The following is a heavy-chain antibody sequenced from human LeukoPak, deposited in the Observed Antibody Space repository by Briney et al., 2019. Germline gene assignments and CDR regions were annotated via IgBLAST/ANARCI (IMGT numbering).Heavy chain of an antibody. J-gene: IGHJ4*02. V-gene: IGHV4-34*01. Sequence: SETLSLTCAVYGGSFSDYYWSWIRQPPGKGLEWIGEINHSGSTNYNPSLKSRVTISVDTSKNQFSLKLSSVTAADTAVYYCARHRYYYDSSGYRNLFDYWGQGTLVTVSS. CDR3: ARHRYYYDSSGYRNLFDY. D-gene: IGHD3-22*01. CDR2: INHSGST. CDR1: GGSFSDYY.